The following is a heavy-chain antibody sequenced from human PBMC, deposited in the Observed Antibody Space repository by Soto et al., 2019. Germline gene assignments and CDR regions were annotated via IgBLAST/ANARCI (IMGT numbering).Heavy chain of an antibody. CDR3: AMIEYSSGSDY. V-gene: IGHV1-69*13. CDR1: GGTFCSYP. CDR2: IFPIFGTT. D-gene: IGHD6-19*01. J-gene: IGHJ4*02. Sequence: SVTVSCKAYGGTFCSYPITCVRQAPGQGLVWLGGIFPIFGTTNYAQRFEDRVTITADELTSTAYMELSSLKSEDTAVYYCAMIEYSSGSDYWGQGTLVTVSS.